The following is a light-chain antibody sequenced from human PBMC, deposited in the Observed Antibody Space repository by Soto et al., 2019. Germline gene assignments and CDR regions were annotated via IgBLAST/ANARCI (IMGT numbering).Light chain of an antibody. Sequence: EVVLSQSPGTLSFSPGETATLSCSASRSVGTFIAWYQQKPGQAPRLLIYGASSRATVIPDRFSGSGSGTDFTLTISRLEPEDFAVYYCQQYSNSPPLTFGGGTKVDI. J-gene: IGKJ4*01. CDR2: GAS. CDR3: QQYSNSPPLT. CDR1: RSVGTF. V-gene: IGKV3-20*01.